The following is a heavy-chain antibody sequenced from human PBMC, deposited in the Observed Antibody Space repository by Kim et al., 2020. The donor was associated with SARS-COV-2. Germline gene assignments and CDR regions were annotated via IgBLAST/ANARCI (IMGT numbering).Heavy chain of an antibody. J-gene: IGHJ6*03. CDR2: IIPIFGTA. Sequence: SVNVSCKASGGTFSSYAISWVRQAPGQGLEWMGGIIPIFGTANYAQKFQGRVTITADESTSTAYMELSSLRSEDTAVYYCAGLWFRELFPGYYYMDVWGKGTTVTVSS. CDR1: GGTFSSYA. D-gene: IGHD3-10*01. CDR3: AGLWFRELFPGYYYMDV. V-gene: IGHV1-69*13.